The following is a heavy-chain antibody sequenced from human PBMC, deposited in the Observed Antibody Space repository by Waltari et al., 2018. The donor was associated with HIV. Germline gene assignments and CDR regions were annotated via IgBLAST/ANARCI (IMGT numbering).Heavy chain of an antibody. D-gene: IGHD3-3*01. Sequence: VPLVQSMAQVETPGSSLSVSCKASVAALASYAVIWRHPSPGQGLEWMGRIIPAIGIAMHTENFQGRVTINADKSTNSAYMELGGLRSEDTALYFCTLGRIDDIRSGRENLGGFDPWGPGTLVTVSS. CDR3: TLGRIDDIRSGRENLGGFDP. CDR1: VAALASYA. J-gene: IGHJ5*02. CDR2: IIPAIGIA. V-gene: IGHV1-69*04.